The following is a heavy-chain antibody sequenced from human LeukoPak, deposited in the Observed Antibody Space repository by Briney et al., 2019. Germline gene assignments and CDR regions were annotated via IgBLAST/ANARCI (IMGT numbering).Heavy chain of an antibody. CDR3: AKRGVVIRVILVGFHKEAYYFDS. D-gene: IGHD3-10*01. CDR2: ISDSGGRT. Sequence: GGSLRLSCAVSGITLSNYGMSWVRQAPGKGLEWVAGISDSGGRTRYADSVKGRFTISRDNPKNTLYLQMNSLRAEDTAVYFCAKRGVVIRVILVGFHKEAYYFDSWGQGALVTVSS. J-gene: IGHJ4*02. CDR1: GITLSNYG. V-gene: IGHV3-23*01.